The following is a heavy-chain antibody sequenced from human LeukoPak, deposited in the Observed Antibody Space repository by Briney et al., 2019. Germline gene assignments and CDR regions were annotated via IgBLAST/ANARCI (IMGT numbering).Heavy chain of an antibody. D-gene: IGHD6-19*01. J-gene: IGHJ4*02. Sequence: PSETLSLTCTVSGGSISSYYWSWIRQPPGKGLEWIGYIYYSGSTNYNPSLKSRVTISVDTSKNPFSLKLSSVTAADTAVYYCARDRGIAVAGTGFDYWGQGTLVSVSS. CDR1: GGSISSYY. CDR3: ARDRGIAVAGTGFDY. CDR2: IYYSGST. V-gene: IGHV4-59*01.